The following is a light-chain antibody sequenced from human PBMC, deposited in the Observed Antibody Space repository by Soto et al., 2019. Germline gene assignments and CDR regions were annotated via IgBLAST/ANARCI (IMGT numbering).Light chain of an antibody. Sequence: ELVLTQSPGTLSLSPGESATLSCRASQPVSSNFLAWYQQKPGQAPRLLIYGVSSRASGIPDRFFGSGSGTDFTLTINRLEPEDFAVYYCQQYGSSPRAFGQGTRLEIK. J-gene: IGKJ5*01. V-gene: IGKV3-20*01. CDR1: QPVSSNF. CDR2: GVS. CDR3: QQYGSSPRA.